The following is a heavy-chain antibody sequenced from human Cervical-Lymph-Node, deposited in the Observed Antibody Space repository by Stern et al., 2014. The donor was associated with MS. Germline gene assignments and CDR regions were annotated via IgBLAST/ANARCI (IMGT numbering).Heavy chain of an antibody. CDR2: ITSLGST. J-gene: IGHJ4*02. CDR3: ARDTSSPERSDW. V-gene: IGHV3-53*01. CDR1: GFTVSRDY. D-gene: IGHD1-1*01. Sequence: VQLVESGGGVLQPGGSLRLSCTASGFTVSRDYMTWVRQAPGKGLEWVSLITSLGSTFYADSVKGRFTISRDDSKNTVYLHMTSLRAEDTAMYYCARDTSSPERSDWWGQGTLVTVSS.